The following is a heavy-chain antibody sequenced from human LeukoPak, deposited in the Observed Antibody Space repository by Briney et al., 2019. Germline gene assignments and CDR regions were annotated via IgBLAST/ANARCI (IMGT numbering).Heavy chain of an antibody. CDR1: GFTLSSYA. J-gene: IGHJ6*04. V-gene: IGHV3-48*03. D-gene: IGHD3-10*02. CDR2: ISSSGSTI. Sequence: GGSLTLSCAASGFTLSSYAMNWVRQPAGRGRGWVSYISSSGSTIYYAACVKGRLTISRDNAKNSLYLQINSLRAEDTAVYYCADLGITMIGGGWGKGTTVTIPS. CDR3: ADLGITMIGGG.